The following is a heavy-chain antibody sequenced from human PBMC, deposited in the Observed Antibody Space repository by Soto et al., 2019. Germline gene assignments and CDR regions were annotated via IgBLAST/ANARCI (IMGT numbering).Heavy chain of an antibody. CDR2: IDQAGRP. Sequence: SQTLSLTCAVSGYSIGSGMNWAWIRHSAGKGLEWIGTIDQAGRPYHPPSMIGRVALWMRTSKNDSCLGLTSVTAADTAVYYCARTFDYCGMEVWGQGSTV. V-gene: IGHV4-38-2*01. CDR1: GYSIGSGMN. J-gene: IGHJ6*02. CDR3: ARTFDYCGMEV.